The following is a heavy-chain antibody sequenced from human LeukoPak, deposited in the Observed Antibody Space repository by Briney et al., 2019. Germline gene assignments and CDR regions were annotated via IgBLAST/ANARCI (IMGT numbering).Heavy chain of an antibody. CDR1: GFAFSDDS. V-gene: IGHV3-21*01. CDR2: ISSTSTYI. J-gene: IGHJ4*02. Sequence: GGSLRLSCVASGFAFSDDSMNWVRQPPGKGLEWVSSISSTSTYIYYADSVKGRFTISRDNARNSLFPQMNNLRVDDSAVYYCAREYTAMAYDYWGQGNLVTVSS. CDR3: AREYTAMAYDY. D-gene: IGHD5-18*01.